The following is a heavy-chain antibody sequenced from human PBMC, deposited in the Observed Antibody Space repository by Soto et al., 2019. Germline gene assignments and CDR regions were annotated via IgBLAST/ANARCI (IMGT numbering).Heavy chain of an antibody. D-gene: IGHD5-12*01. CDR1: GGSFSGYY. V-gene: IGHV4-34*01. J-gene: IGHJ4*02. CDR2: INHSGST. Sequence: QVQLQQWGAGLLKPSETLSLTCAVYGGSFSGYYWSWIRQPPGKGLEWIGEINHSGSTNYNPSLKIRVTISVDTSKNQFSLKLSSVTAADTAVYYCARGPADSGSRGGFDYWGQGTLVTVSS. CDR3: ARGPADSGSRGGFDY.